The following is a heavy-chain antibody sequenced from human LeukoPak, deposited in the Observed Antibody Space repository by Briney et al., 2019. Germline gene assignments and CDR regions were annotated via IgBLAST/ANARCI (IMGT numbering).Heavy chain of an antibody. V-gene: IGHV4-59*08. D-gene: IGHD2-2*01. J-gene: IGHJ5*02. Sequence: NPSETLSLTCTVSGGSISSYYWSWIRQPPGKGLEWIEYIYYSGSTNYNPSLKSRVTISVDTSKNQFSLKLSSVTAADTAVYYCARQAGYCSSTSCPKFDPWGQGTLVTVSS. CDR3: ARQAGYCSSTSCPKFDP. CDR1: GGSISSYY. CDR2: IYYSGST.